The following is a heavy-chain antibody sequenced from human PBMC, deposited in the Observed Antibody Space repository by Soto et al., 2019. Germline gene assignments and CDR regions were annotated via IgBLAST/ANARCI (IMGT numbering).Heavy chain of an antibody. D-gene: IGHD3-22*01. CDR1: GYTFTSYG. J-gene: IGHJ6*02. CDR3: ASTLRPNYYDSRGPSLDV. CDR2: ISAYNGNT. V-gene: IGHV1-18*04. Sequence: ASVKVSCKASGYTFTSYGISWVRQAPGQGLEWMGWISAYNGNTNYAQKLQGRVTMTTDTSTSTAYTELRSLRSDDTAVYYCASTLRPNYYDSRGPSLDVWGQGTTVTVSS.